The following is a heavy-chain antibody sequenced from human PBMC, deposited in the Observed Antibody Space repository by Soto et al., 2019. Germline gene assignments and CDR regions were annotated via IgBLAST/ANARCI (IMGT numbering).Heavy chain of an antibody. CDR2: INPNSGGT. CDR1: GYTFTGYY. J-gene: IGHJ4*02. V-gene: IGHV1-2*04. Sequence: QVPLVQSGAEVKKPGASVKVSCKASGYTFTGYYMHWVRQAPGQGLEWMGWINPNSGGTNYAQKFQGWVTMTRDTSISTAYMELSRLRSDDTAVYYCARDAGIVVVTGPTFFDYWGQGTLVTVSS. D-gene: IGHD2-21*02. CDR3: ARDAGIVVVTGPTFFDY.